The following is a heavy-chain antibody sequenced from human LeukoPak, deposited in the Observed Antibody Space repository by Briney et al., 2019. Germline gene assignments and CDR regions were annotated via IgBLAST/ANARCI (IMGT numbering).Heavy chain of an antibody. J-gene: IGHJ4*02. Sequence: GGSLRLSCAASGFTLSTFWMSWVRQAPGKGLEWVANMNQDGTEKHYVDSVKGRFTISRDNAKNSLFLQMNSVRAEDTAIYYCARDLGWFHFDSWGQGTLVTVSS. CDR3: ARDLGWFHFDS. CDR1: GFTLSTFW. D-gene: IGHD2-15*01. CDR2: MNQDGTEK. V-gene: IGHV3-7*01.